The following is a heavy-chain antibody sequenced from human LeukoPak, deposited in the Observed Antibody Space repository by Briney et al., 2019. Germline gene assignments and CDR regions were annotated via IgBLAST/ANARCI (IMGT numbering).Heavy chain of an antibody. V-gene: IGHV4-30-4*08. CDR3: ARDLGMRSRAGNCFDP. CDR1: GASINSGDYY. D-gene: IGHD7-27*01. Sequence: SETLSLTCTVSGASINSGDYYWSWIRRPQGKGLAWIGYIYYSGSTYYNPSLESRVTISVDTSRNQFSLKLSSVTAADTAVYYCARDLGMRSRAGNCFDPWGQGTLVTVSS. J-gene: IGHJ5*02. CDR2: IYYSGST.